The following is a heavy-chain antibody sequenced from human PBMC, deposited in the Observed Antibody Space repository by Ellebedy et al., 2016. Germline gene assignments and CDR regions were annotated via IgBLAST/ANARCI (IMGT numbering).Heavy chain of an antibody. Sequence: GESLKISCAASGFTFSSYAMTWVRQAPGKGLEWVSAITGSSGITHYADSVKGRFTISRDNSKNTLYLQMNSLRVEDTAVYYCAKRVSGWYFIDYWGQGTLVTVSS. V-gene: IGHV3-23*01. J-gene: IGHJ4*02. CDR3: AKRVSGWYFIDY. CDR1: GFTFSSYA. D-gene: IGHD6-19*01. CDR2: ITGSSGIT.